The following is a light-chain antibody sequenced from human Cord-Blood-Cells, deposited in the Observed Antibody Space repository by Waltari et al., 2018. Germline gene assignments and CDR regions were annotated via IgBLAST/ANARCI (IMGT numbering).Light chain of an antibody. CDR1: QRVLSSSNNKNY. CDR3: QQYYSTPYT. Sequence: DIVMTQSPDPLAVSLGERATINCKSSQRVLSSSNNKNYLAWYQQKPGQPPKLLIYWASTRESGVPDRFSGSGSGTDFTLTISSLQAEDVAVYYCQQYYSTPYTFGQGTKLEIK. V-gene: IGKV4-1*01. CDR2: WAS. J-gene: IGKJ2*01.